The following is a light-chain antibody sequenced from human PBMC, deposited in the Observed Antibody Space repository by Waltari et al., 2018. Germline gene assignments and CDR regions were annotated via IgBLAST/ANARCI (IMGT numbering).Light chain of an antibody. V-gene: IGKV2-30*02. CDR3: MQATNWPLT. Sequence: DVVITHSPLYLPASLGLPSSISCRPSQSLVHTDGHTYLNWFQHRTGQSPRRLIYKVSNRDSGVPDRFSGSGSDTAFTLKISRVEAEDVGIYYCMQATNWPLTFGQGTKVEIQ. CDR2: KVS. CDR1: QSLVHTDGHTY. J-gene: IGKJ1*01.